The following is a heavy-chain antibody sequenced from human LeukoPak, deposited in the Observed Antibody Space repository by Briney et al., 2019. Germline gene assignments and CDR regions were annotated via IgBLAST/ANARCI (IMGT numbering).Heavy chain of an antibody. V-gene: IGHV1-24*01. CDR1: GYTLTELS. CDR3: ATVHSSSWLQNWFDP. CDR2: FDPEDGET. Sequence: AASVKVSCKVSGYTLTELSMHWVRQAPGKGLEWMGSFDPEDGETIYAQKFQGRVTMTEDTSTDTAYMELSSLRSEDTAVYYCATVHSSSWLQNWFDPWGQGTLVTVSS. D-gene: IGHD6-13*01. J-gene: IGHJ5*02.